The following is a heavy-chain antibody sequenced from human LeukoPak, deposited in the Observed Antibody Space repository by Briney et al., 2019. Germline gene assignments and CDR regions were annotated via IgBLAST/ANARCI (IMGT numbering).Heavy chain of an antibody. V-gene: IGHV1-18*01. D-gene: IGHD3-9*01. CDR1: GYTFTSYG. Sequence: GASVKVSCKASGYTFTSYGISWVRQAPGQGLEWMGWISAYNGNTNYAQKLQGRVTMTTDTSTSTAYMELRSLRSDDTAVYYCARDYRYFDWLLSYYFDYWGQGTLVTVSS. CDR2: ISAYNGNT. CDR3: ARDYRYFDWLLSYYFDY. J-gene: IGHJ4*02.